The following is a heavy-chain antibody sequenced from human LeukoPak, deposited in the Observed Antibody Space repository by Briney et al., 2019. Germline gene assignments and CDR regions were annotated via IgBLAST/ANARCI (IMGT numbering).Heavy chain of an antibody. V-gene: IGHV4-39*07. D-gene: IGHD5-18*01. CDR2: IDYTGTT. CDR1: GDSISNNFYY. Sequence: SETLSLTCSVFGDSISNNFYYWGWIRQTPGKGLAWIASIDYTGTTYYNPSFKSRVSISMDTSKNQFSLKLTSVTAADTAVFYCVKFKRRPRTYSYDYEFWGQGTLVTVSP. J-gene: IGHJ4*02. CDR3: VKFKRRPRTYSYDYEF.